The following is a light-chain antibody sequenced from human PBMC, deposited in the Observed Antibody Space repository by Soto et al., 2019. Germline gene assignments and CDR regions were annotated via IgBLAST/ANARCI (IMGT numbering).Light chain of an antibody. CDR3: QQRSNWPPT. J-gene: IGKJ1*01. V-gene: IGKV3D-20*02. CDR2: GAS. CDR1: QSVSSSY. Sequence: PGAIVTLSCRASQSVSSSYLTWYQQKPGQAPRLLIYGASTRATGIPARFSGSGSGTDFTLTITSLEPEDFAVYYCQQRSNWPPTFGQGTKVDI.